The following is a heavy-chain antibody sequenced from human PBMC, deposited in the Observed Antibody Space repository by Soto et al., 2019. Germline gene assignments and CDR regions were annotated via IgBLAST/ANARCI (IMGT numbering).Heavy chain of an antibody. J-gene: IGHJ3*02. Sequence: GASVKVSCKASGYTFTGHFLHWVRQAPGQGLEWMGWMNPNNGNTGYAQKFQGRVTMTRNTSISTAYMELSSLRSEDTAVYYCAGTYYYDSSDYYGDAFDMWGQGTMVTVS. CDR3: AGTYYYDSSDYYGDAFDM. CDR1: GYTFTGHF. CDR2: MNPNNGNT. D-gene: IGHD3-22*01. V-gene: IGHV1-8*02.